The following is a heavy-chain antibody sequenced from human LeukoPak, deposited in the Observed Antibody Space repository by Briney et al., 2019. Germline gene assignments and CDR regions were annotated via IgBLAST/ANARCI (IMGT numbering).Heavy chain of an antibody. V-gene: IGHV3-23*01. CDR1: GFTFSSYA. J-gene: IGHJ3*02. CDR2: ISGSGGST. Sequence: PGGSLRFSCAASGFTFSSYAMSWVRQAPGKGLEWVSAISGSGGSTYYADSVKGRFTISRDNSKNTLYLQMNSLRAEDTAVYYCAKRNTIFGVAGAFDIWGQGTMVTVSS. CDR3: AKRNTIFGVAGAFDI. D-gene: IGHD3-3*01.